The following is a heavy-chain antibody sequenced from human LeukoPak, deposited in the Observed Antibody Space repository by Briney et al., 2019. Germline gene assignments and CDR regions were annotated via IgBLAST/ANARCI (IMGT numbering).Heavy chain of an antibody. D-gene: IGHD3-3*01. V-gene: IGHV4-30-4*08. CDR3: ARSLTIFGVVTD. J-gene: IGHJ4*02. Sequence: SETLSLTCTVSGGSISSGDYYCSWIRQPPGKGLEWIGYIYYSGSTYYNPSLKSRVTISVDTSKNQFSLKLSSVTAADTAVYYCARSLTIFGVVTDWGQGTLVTVSS. CDR2: IYYSGST. CDR1: GGSISSGDYY.